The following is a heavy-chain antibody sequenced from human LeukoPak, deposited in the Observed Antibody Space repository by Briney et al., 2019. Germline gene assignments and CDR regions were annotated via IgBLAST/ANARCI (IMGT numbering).Heavy chain of an antibody. CDR2: ISWNSGSI. CDR1: GFTFNDYA. D-gene: IGHD1-26*01. CDR3: AKDRGSSYYYGMDV. Sequence: GGSLRLSCAASGFTFNDYAIHWVRQAPGKGLEWVSGISWNSGSIGYADSVKGRFTISRDNAKNSLFLQMNSLRAEDTALYYCAKDRGSSYYYGMDVWGQGATVTVSS. V-gene: IGHV3-9*01. J-gene: IGHJ6*02.